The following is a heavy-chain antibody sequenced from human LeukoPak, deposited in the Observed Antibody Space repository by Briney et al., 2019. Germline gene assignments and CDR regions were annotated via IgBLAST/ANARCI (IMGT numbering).Heavy chain of an antibody. J-gene: IGHJ5*02. V-gene: IGHV4-59*01. Sequence: SETLSLTCTVSGGSISSYYWSWIRQPPGKGLEWIGYIYYSGSTNYNPSLKSRVTISVDTSKNQFSLKLSSVTAADTAVYYCAATKNDFWSGPDGTNWFDPWGQGTLVTVSS. CDR2: IYYSGST. CDR1: GGSISSYY. D-gene: IGHD3-3*01. CDR3: AATKNDFWSGPDGTNWFDP.